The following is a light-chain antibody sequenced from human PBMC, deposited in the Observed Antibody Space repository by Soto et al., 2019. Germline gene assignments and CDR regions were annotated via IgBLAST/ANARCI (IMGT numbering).Light chain of an antibody. CDR2: RAS. CDR1: QSISDW. Sequence: DIQMTQSPSTLSPSVGDRVTITCRASQSISDWLAWYQQKPGKAPKLLIYRASSLKSGVPSRFSGSGSGTEFTITSSSLQPDDFATYYCQQYNTYSRTFGQGTKEEIK. V-gene: IGKV1-5*03. CDR3: QQYNTYSRT. J-gene: IGKJ1*01.